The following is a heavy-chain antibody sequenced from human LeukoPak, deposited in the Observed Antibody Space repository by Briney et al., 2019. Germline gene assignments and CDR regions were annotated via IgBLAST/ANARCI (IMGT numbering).Heavy chain of an antibody. CDR3: AKDGSSSWYGTYDY. J-gene: IGHJ4*02. V-gene: IGHV3-23*01. D-gene: IGHD6-13*01. CDR2: ISGSGT. CDR1: GFTFSNYA. Sequence: GGSLRLSCAASGFTFSNYAMSWVRQAPGKGLEWVSSISGSGTYYADSAKGRFTISRDNSKNTLYLQMNSLGAEDTAVYYCAKDGSSSWYGTYDYWGQGTLVTVSS.